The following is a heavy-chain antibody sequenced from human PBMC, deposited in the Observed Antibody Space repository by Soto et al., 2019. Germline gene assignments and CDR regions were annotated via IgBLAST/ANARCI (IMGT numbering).Heavy chain of an antibody. V-gene: IGHV4-34*01. CDR1: GGSFSGYY. CDR2: INHSGST. CDR3: AREEYCSGGSCPKGYGMDV. Sequence: PSETLSLTCAVYGGSFSGYYWSWIRQPPGKGLEWIGEINHSGSTNYNPSLKSRVTISVDTSKNQFSLKLSSVAAADTAVYYCAREEYCSGGSCPKGYGMDVWGQGPTVTVSS. J-gene: IGHJ6*02. D-gene: IGHD2-15*01.